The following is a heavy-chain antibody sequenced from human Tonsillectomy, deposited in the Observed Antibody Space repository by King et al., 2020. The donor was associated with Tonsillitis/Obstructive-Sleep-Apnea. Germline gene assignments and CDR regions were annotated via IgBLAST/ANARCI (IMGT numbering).Heavy chain of an antibody. V-gene: IGHV1-69*17. Sequence: QLVQSGAEVKKPGSSVKVSCKASGGTFSSYAISWVRQAPGQGLEWMGGIIPLFVVANYAQKFQGRITITADKSTSTAYMELSSLRPEDTAMYYCASQYYDSSGYYYFDYWGQGTLVTVSS. CDR2: IIPLFVVA. J-gene: IGHJ4*02. D-gene: IGHD3-22*01. CDR1: GGTFSSYA. CDR3: ASQYYDSSGYYYFDY.